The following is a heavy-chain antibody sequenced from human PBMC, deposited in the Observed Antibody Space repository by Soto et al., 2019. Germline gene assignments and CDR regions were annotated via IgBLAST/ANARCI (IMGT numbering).Heavy chain of an antibody. D-gene: IGHD3-3*01. CDR3: AKGKANTVFGVNTLFDY. V-gene: IGHV3-23*01. CDR2: IGGSGGDT. CDR1: GFAFSIHG. J-gene: IGHJ4*02. Sequence: PGGSLRLSCVASGFAFSIHGMSWVRQAPGKGLEWVSSIGGSGGDTYYADSVKGRFTISRDNSMNTLYLQMNSLRAEDTAIYYCAKGKANTVFGVNTLFDYWGQGTLVTVSS.